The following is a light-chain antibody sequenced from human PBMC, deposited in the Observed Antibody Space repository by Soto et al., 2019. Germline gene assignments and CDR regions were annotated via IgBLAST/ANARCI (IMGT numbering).Light chain of an antibody. Sequence: QSVLTQPPSVSGAPGQRVTISCTGGDSNVGAGYDVHWYQQLPGTAPKLLIFGNTNRPSGVPDRFSASKSGASASLAITGLQAEDEADYYCQSYDSSLNGLYVFGTGTKLTVL. CDR1: DSNVGAGYD. J-gene: IGLJ1*01. V-gene: IGLV1-40*01. CDR3: QSYDSSLNGLYV. CDR2: GNT.